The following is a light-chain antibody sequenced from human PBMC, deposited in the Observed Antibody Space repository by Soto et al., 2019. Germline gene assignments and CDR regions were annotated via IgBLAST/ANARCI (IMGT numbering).Light chain of an antibody. J-gene: IGKJ1*01. Sequence: SVLTQSPGTLSLSPGERVILSCRASQPVTSNYLAWYQQRPGQAPRLLVYGSSFRATGIPDRFSGSGSGTDFTLTISRLEPEDSALYYCQQYGDSPRTFGQGTKV. V-gene: IGKV3-20*01. CDR2: GSS. CDR3: QQYGDSPRT. CDR1: QPVTSNY.